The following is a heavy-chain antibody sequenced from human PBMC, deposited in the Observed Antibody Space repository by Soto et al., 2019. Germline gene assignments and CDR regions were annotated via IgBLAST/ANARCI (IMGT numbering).Heavy chain of an antibody. D-gene: IGHD3-10*01. V-gene: IGHV4-4*02. J-gene: IGHJ5*02. CDR2: IHHGGST. CDR1: GGSITSTNW. CDR3: ARYDDGSCNDYNIDA. Sequence: SETLSLTCAVSGGSITSTNWWSWVRQSPGKGLEWIGEIHHGGSTNYNPSLQTRVTISVDNSKNQYFLKLSSLTAADTAVYFCARYDDGSCNDYNIDAWGQGTLVT.